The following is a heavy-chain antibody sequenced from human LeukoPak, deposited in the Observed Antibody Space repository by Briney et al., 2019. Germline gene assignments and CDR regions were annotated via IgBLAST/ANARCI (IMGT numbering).Heavy chain of an antibody. CDR3: ARSPGILGTNYFDY. Sequence: SETLSLTCTVSGGSISSSSYYWGWIRQPPGKGLEWIGSIYYSGSTYYNPSLKSRVTISVDTSKNQFSLKLSSVTAADTAVYYCARSPGILGTNYFDYWGQGTLVTVSS. J-gene: IGHJ4*02. D-gene: IGHD1-26*01. CDR2: IYYSGST. CDR1: GGSISSSSYY. V-gene: IGHV4-39*07.